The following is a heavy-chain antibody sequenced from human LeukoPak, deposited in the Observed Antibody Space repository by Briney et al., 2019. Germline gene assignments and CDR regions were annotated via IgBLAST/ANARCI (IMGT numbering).Heavy chain of an antibody. V-gene: IGHV3-48*01. D-gene: IGHD1-26*01. CDR3: VRESREIRFDY. CDR2: ISQSSSII. CDR1: GFIFSTYS. Sequence: PGGSLRLSCEASGFIFSTYSMNWVRQAPGKGLEWISYISQSSSIIFYADSVRGRFTISRDNAKTSLYLQMNSLRAEDTAVYYCVRESREIRFDYWGQGILVTVSS. J-gene: IGHJ4*02.